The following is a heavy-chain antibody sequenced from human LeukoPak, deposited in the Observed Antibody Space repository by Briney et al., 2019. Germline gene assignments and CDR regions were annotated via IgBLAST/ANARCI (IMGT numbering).Heavy chain of an antibody. CDR2: ISGSGGGT. Sequence: ETLSLTCAVYGGSFSGYYWSWIRQPPGKGLEWVAGISGSGGGTKYADSVKGRFTISRDNSKNTLFLQMTSLRAEDTAVYFCAKRGVVIRVVLVGFHKEANYFESWGQGALVTVSS. J-gene: IGHJ4*02. V-gene: IGHV3-23*01. CDR3: AKRGVVIRVVLVGFHKEANYFES. D-gene: IGHD3-10*01. CDR1: GGSFSGYY.